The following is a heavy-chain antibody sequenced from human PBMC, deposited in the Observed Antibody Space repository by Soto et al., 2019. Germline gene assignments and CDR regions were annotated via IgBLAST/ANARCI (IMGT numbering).Heavy chain of an antibody. CDR1: GYSFTNYG. J-gene: IGHJ6*03. CDR3: ARDRGVAPPVAGNTHYYYYMDV. D-gene: IGHD6-19*01. CDR2: ISAYNGNT. Sequence: QDQLVQSGVEVKKPGASVTVSCKASGYSFTNYGITWVRQAPGQGFEWMGWISAYNGNTNYAQKFQGRVTMTTDASTSTAYLELRSLRSDDPAVYYCARDRGVAPPVAGNTHYYYYMDVWGKGTTVTVSS. V-gene: IGHV1-18*01.